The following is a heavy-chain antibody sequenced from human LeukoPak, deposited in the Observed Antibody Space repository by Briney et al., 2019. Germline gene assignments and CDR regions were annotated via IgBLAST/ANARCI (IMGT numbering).Heavy chain of an antibody. J-gene: IGHJ4*02. Sequence: SETLSLTCTVSRGSISPYFWSWIRQPPGKGLEWIGYISYRGNTNYNPSLKSRVSLSLDTSKSQFSLKVNSVTAADTAVYYCARVSRHNFGSFDYWGQGTLVTVSS. V-gene: IGHV4-59*12. CDR3: ARVSRHNFGSFDY. CDR1: RGSISPYF. D-gene: IGHD1-1*01. CDR2: ISYRGNT.